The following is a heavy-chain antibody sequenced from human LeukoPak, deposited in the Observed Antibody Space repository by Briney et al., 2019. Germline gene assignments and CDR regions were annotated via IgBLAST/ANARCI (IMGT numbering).Heavy chain of an antibody. V-gene: IGHV1-18*01. J-gene: IGHJ4*02. CDR3: ARYAQDSNGWYYFDY. Sequence: GASVKVSCKASGYTVSTYAISWVRLAPGQGLEGMGWISVYNGDAKYPQKFQGRVTMSTDTSTGTAYMELRSLRSDDTAVYYCARYAQDSNGWYYFDYWGQGTLVTVSS. CDR1: GYTVSTYA. D-gene: IGHD6-19*01. CDR2: ISVYNGDA.